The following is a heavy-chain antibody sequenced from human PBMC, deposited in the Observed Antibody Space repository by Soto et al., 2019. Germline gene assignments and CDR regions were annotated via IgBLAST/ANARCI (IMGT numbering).Heavy chain of an antibody. J-gene: IGHJ6*02. Sequence: PSETLSLPCALYGGSLSASYWSWIRQPPGKGLEWIGEINASATNNYNPPLKSRVTISADTTKTHFSLRLTSVSAADTDVYYCARKTSQNVYTNYGMDVWGQGTTVTVSS. CDR3: ARKTSQNVYTNYGMDV. V-gene: IGHV4-34*01. CDR1: GGSLSASY. CDR2: INASATN. D-gene: IGHD1-1*01.